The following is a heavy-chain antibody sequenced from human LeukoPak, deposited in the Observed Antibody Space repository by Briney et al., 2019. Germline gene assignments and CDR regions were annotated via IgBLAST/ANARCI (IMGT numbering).Heavy chain of an antibody. J-gene: IGHJ5*02. CDR1: GFTFSSYG. Sequence: QPGRSLILSCAASGFTFSSYGMHWGREAPGKGLEWVAVIWYDGSNKYYADSVKGRFTISRDNSKNTPYLQMNSLRAEDTAVYYCAKDYPPYSSSWANWFDPWGQGTLVTVSS. CDR2: IWYDGSNK. D-gene: IGHD6-13*01. CDR3: AKDYPPYSSSWANWFDP. V-gene: IGHV3-33*06.